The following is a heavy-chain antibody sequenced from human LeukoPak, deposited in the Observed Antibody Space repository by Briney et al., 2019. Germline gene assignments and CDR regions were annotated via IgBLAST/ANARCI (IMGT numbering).Heavy chain of an antibody. J-gene: IGHJ3*02. Sequence: GGSLRLSCAASGFTFDDYAMHWVRQAPGKGLEWVSGISWNSGSIGYADSVKGRFTISRDNAKNSLYLQMNSLRAEDTAVYYCARHPTTYYDYVWGSYVGSFDIWGQGTMVTVSS. CDR1: GFTFDDYA. CDR3: ARHPTTYYDYVWGSYVGSFDI. V-gene: IGHV3-9*01. CDR2: ISWNSGSI. D-gene: IGHD3-16*01.